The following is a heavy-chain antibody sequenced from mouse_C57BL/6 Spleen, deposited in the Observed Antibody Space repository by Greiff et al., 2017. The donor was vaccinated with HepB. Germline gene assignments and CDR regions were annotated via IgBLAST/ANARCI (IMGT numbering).Heavy chain of an antibody. V-gene: IGHV1-69*01. J-gene: IGHJ1*03. CDR1: GYTFTSYW. CDR2: IDPSDSYT. Sequence: QVQLQQPGAELVMPGASVKLSCKASGYTFTSYWMHWVKQRPGQGLEWIGEIDPSDSYTNYNQKFKGKSTLTVDKSSSTAYMQLSSLTSEDSAVYYCARWGGSSYDWYFDVWGTGTTVTVSS. CDR3: ARWGGSSYDWYFDV. D-gene: IGHD1-1*01.